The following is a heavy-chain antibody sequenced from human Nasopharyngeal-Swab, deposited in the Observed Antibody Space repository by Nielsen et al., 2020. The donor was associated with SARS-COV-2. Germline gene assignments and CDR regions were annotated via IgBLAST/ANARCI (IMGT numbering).Heavy chain of an antibody. D-gene: IGHD3-22*01. Sequence: GESLKISCAASGFTFGNYAMNWFRQTPGKGLEWVSAISVTGGGKYYADSVEGRFTISRDNTQNTLYLQMNSLRAEDTAVYYCAREATYYYDSSGYYDAFDIWGQGTMVTVSS. CDR1: GFTFGNYA. V-gene: IGHV3-23*01. J-gene: IGHJ3*02. CDR2: ISVTGGGK. CDR3: AREATYYYDSSGYYDAFDI.